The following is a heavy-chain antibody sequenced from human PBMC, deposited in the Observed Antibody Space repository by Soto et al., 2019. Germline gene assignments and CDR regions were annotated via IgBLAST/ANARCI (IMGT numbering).Heavy chain of an antibody. Sequence: GGSLRLSCAASGFTFSSYWMSWVRQAPGKGLEWVANIKQEGSEKYFVVSVKGRFTIFRDNAKNLLYLQMNSLIAEDTAVYYCARVGGGDAFDIWGQGTMVTVSS. CDR3: ARVGGGDAFDI. J-gene: IGHJ3*02. CDR1: GFTFSSYW. V-gene: IGHV3-7*01. D-gene: IGHD3-16*01. CDR2: IKQEGSEK.